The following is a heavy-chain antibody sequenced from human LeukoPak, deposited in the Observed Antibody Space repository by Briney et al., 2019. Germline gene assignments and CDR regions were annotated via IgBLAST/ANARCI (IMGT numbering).Heavy chain of an antibody. D-gene: IGHD6-13*01. CDR3: ARPLAAAGLYYFDY. CDR2: ISSSSSYI. CDR1: GFTFSSYR. V-gene: IGHV3-21*01. Sequence: GGSLRLSCAASGFTFSSYRMNWVRQAPGKGLEWVSSISSSSSYIYYADSVKGRFTISRDNAKNSLYLQMNSLRAEDTAVYYCARPLAAAGLYYFDYWGQGTLVTVSS. J-gene: IGHJ4*02.